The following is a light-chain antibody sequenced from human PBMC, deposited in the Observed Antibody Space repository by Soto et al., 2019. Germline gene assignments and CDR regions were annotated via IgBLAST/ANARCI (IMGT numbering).Light chain of an antibody. CDR2: DAS. CDR3: QQSYSTPTWK. V-gene: IGKV1-5*01. Sequence: DIQITQSPSTLSASVVDRVNITFLASQSISSWLAWYQQKPGKAPKLLIYDASSLESGVPSRFSGSGSGTDFTLTIRSLQPEDFATYDCQQSYSTPTWKCAQGTTAAIK. J-gene: IGKJ1*01. CDR1: QSISSW.